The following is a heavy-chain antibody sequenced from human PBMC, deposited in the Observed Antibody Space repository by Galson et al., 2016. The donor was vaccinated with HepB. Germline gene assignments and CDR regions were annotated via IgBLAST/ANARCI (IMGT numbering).Heavy chain of an antibody. V-gene: IGHV2-5*01. J-gene: IGHJ4*02. CDR3: AHRRTSADYGSGKDHYFDY. Sequence: PALVKPTQTLTLTCTFSGFSLSSSGVGVGWIRQSPGKALEWLALIYWNDDKRYSPSLKSRLTITKDTSKNQVVLTPTNMDPVDTATYYCAHRRTSADYGSGKDHYFDYWGQETLVTVSS. CDR1: GFSLSSSGVG. D-gene: IGHD3-10*01. CDR2: IYWNDDK.